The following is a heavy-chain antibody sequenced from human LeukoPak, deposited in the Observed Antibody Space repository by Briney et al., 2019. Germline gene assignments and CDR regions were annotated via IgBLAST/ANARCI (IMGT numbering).Heavy chain of an antibody. J-gene: IGHJ5*02. D-gene: IGHD2-2*01. CDR3: ARDYCRTTSCLGS. CDR1: GFTFNSYG. Sequence: PGGSLRLFCAASGFTFNSYGLFWVRQAPGKGLEWVAFIWPDGSNKLYGDSVKGRFTISRDNSKNTVYLQMNSLRAEDTAVYYCARDYCRTTSCLGSWGQGTLVTVSS. V-gene: IGHV3-33*08. CDR2: IWPDGSNK.